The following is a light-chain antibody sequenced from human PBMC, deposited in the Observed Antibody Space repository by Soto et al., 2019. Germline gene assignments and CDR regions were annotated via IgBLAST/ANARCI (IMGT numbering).Light chain of an antibody. CDR2: GAS. V-gene: IGKV3-20*01. CDR3: QQYGSSRT. J-gene: IGKJ1*01. Sequence: EIVFTQSPGTLSLSPGERATLSCRASQSVSSSYLAWYQQKPGQAPRLLIYGASSRATGIPDRFSGSGSGTDFTLTISRLEPNAFAVYYCQQYGSSRTFGQGTKVDIK. CDR1: QSVSSSY.